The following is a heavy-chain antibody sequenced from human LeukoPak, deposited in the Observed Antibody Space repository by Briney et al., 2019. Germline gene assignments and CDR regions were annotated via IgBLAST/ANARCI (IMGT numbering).Heavy chain of an antibody. CDR1: GFTFDDYG. J-gene: IGHJ4*02. D-gene: IGHD3-10*01. Sequence: PGGSLRLSCAASGFTFDDYGMCWVRQVPANALESSSGINWNGGSTGYAYSEKGRFTISRDNAKNSLYLQMNSLRAEDTALYYCASSWGGSYYLGFDYWGQGTLVTVPS. V-gene: IGHV3-20*04. CDR2: INWNGGST. CDR3: ASSWGGSYYLGFDY.